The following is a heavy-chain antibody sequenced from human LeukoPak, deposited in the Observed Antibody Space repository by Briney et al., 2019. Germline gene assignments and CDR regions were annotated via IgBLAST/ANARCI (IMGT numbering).Heavy chain of an antibody. CDR1: GGSFSGYY. CDR2: TNHSGST. Sequence: PSETLSLTCAVYGGSFSGYYWSWIRQPPGKGLEWIGETNHSGSTNYNPSLKSRVTISVDTSKNQFSLKLSSVTAADTAVYYCARLGYCSSTSCYRIYDYWGQGTLVTVSS. V-gene: IGHV4-34*01. CDR3: ARLGYCSSTSCYRIYDY. J-gene: IGHJ4*02. D-gene: IGHD2-2*01.